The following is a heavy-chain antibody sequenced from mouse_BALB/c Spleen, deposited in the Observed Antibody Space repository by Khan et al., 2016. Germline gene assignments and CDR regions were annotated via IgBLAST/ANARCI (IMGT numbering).Heavy chain of an antibody. V-gene: IGHV1S34*01. CDR2: MSCCNGDT. D-gene: IGHD2-12*01. CDR3: AREHDDDYYAIDY. J-gene: IGHJ4*01. Sequence: LVKTGASVKISCKASGYSFTGYYMHWVKQSHGQSLEWFGYMSCCNGDTNYNQKFKGKATFTVATSSSTAYMQFNSLTSEASAVSSGAREHDDDYYAIDYWGQGTPVTVSS. CDR1: GYSFTGYY.